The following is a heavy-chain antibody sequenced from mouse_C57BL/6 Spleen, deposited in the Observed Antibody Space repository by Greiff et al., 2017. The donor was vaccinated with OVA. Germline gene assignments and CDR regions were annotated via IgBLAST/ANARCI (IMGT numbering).Heavy chain of an antibody. CDR3: ARRDYYGSSYFPFAY. CDR2: ISSGSSTI. CDR1: GFTFSDYG. V-gene: IGHV5-17*01. J-gene: IGHJ3*01. Sequence: VQLQQSGGGLVKPGGSLKLSCAASGFTFSDYGMHWVRQAPEKGLEWVAYISSGSSTIYYADTVKGRFTISRDNAKNTLFLQMTSLRSEDTAMYYCARRDYYGSSYFPFAYWGQGTLVTVSA. D-gene: IGHD1-1*01.